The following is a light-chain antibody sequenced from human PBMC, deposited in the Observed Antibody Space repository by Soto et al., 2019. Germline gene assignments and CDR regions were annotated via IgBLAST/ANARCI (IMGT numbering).Light chain of an antibody. CDR3: QHRSSWPPIT. V-gene: IGKV3-11*01. Sequence: VLTQSPATLSLSPGERATLSCRASQSVSSNLAWYQQKPGQAPRLLIYEASTRATGIPARFSGSGSGTDFTLTISSLEPEDFAVYYCQHRSSWPPITFGQGTRLEIK. J-gene: IGKJ5*01. CDR2: EAS. CDR1: QSVSSN.